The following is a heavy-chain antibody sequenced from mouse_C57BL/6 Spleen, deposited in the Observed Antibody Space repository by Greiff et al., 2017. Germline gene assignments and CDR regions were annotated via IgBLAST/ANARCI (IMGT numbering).Heavy chain of an antibody. D-gene: IGHD3-2*02. CDR3: ARSGGTRNYYAMDY. CDR2: LIPSYGGT. V-gene: IGHV1-53*01. J-gene: IGHJ4*01. CDR1: GYTFTSYW. Sequence: QVQLQQPGTELVKPGASVKLSCKASGYTFTSYWMHWVKQRPGQGLEWIGNLIPSYGGTTYNEKFKSKATLTVDKSSSTAYMQLSSLTSEDSAVYYCARSGGTRNYYAMDYWGQGTSVTVSS.